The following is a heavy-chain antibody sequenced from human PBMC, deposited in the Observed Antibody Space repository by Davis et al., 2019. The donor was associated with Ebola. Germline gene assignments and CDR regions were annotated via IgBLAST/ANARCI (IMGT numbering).Heavy chain of an antibody. J-gene: IGHJ4*02. CDR2: IIPIFGTA. D-gene: IGHD6-13*01. Sequence: SVKVSCKASGGTFSSYAISWVRQAPGQGLEWMGGIIPIFGTANYAQKFQGRVTITADKSTSTAYMELSSLRSEDTAVYYCARDSSSWDYFDYWGQGTLVTVSS. CDR1: GGTFSSYA. V-gene: IGHV1-69*06. CDR3: ARDSSSWDYFDY.